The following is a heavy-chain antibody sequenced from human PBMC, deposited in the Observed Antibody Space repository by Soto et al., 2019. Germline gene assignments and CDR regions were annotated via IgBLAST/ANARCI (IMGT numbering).Heavy chain of an antibody. CDR2: VSYDGYHK. CDR3: AKDVGQQLVLNYGMDV. V-gene: IGHV3-30*18. Sequence: QVQLVESGGGVIQPGTSLSLSCGSSGFTFRSFGMYWVRQAPGKGLEWVAVVSYDGYHKYYADSVQGRFTVSRDNAKHMLYLQMNSLRGEDTAVYYCAKDVGQQLVLNYGMDVWGQGTTVTVSS. D-gene: IGHD6-13*01. J-gene: IGHJ6*02. CDR1: GFTFRSFG.